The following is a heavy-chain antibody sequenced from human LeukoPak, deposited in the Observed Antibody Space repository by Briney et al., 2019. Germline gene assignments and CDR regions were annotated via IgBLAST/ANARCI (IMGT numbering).Heavy chain of an antibody. CDR2: IYHSGST. CDR1: GYSISSGYY. Sequence: PSETLSLTCAVSGYSISSGYYWGWIRQPPGKGLEWIGSIYHSGSTYYNPSLEIRVTISVDTSKNQFSLKLSSVTDADTAVYYCARRVTYYYGSGRYPRGYFDYWGQGTLVTVSS. D-gene: IGHD3-10*01. V-gene: IGHV4-38-2*01. J-gene: IGHJ4*02. CDR3: ARRVTYYYGSGRYPRGYFDY.